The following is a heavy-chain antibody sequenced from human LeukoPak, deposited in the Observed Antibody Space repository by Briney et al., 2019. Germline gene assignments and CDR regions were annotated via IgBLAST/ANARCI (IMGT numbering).Heavy chain of an antibody. CDR2: VFYSGTT. D-gene: IGHD6-6*01. CDR3: ARVGEYNSSPLDY. V-gene: IGHV4-59*01. Sequence: SEALSLTCTVSGGSISSNYWGWIRQPPGKGLEWIAYVFYSGTTNYNPSLKSRVTISVDTSKNQFSLKLSSVTAADTAVYYCARVGEYNSSPLDYWGQGTLVTVSS. CDR1: GGSISSNY. J-gene: IGHJ4*02.